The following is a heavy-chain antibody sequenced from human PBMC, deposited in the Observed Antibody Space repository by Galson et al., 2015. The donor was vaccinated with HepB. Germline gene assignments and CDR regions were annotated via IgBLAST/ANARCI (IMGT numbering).Heavy chain of an antibody. J-gene: IGHJ4*02. CDR3: AREEGQGPTHIYDYVWGSYRLNYFDY. CDR2: INPNSGGT. CDR1: GYTFTGYY. Sequence: SVKVSCKASGYTFTGYYMHWVRQAPGQGLEWMGWINPNSGGTNYAQKFQGRVTMTRDTSISTAHMELSSLRAEDTAVYYCAREEGQGPTHIYDYVWGSYRLNYFDYWGQGTLVTVSS. D-gene: IGHD3-16*02. V-gene: IGHV1-2*02.